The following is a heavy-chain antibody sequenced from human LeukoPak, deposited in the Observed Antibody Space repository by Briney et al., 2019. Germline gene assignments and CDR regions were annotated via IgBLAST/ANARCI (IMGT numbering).Heavy chain of an antibody. CDR3: AREGRGLAYCSGSTCYSSGPIDS. J-gene: IGHJ4*02. CDR2: IKRDGSEK. CDR1: GFTFSSFW. Sequence: GGSLRLSCAASGFTFSSFWMTWVRQAPGKGLEWVATIKRDGSEKYYVDSVEGRFTISRDNAKNSLYLQMNSLRAEETAVYYCAREGRGLAYCSGSTCYSSGPIDSWGQGTLVTVSS. D-gene: IGHD2-2*02. V-gene: IGHV3-7*01.